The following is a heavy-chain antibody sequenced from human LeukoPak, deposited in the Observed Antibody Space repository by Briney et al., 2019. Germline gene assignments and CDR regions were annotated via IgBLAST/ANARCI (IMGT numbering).Heavy chain of an antibody. CDR1: GGSISSYY. Sequence: PSETLSLTCTVSGGSISSYYWTWIRQPPGKGLEWIGYIYYSGSTNYNPSLKSRVTISVDRSKNQFSLKLSSVTAADTAVYYCARVDSSGRKAFDVWGQGTMVTVSS. CDR2: IYYSGST. V-gene: IGHV4-59*12. CDR3: ARVDSSGRKAFDV. D-gene: IGHD3-22*01. J-gene: IGHJ3*01.